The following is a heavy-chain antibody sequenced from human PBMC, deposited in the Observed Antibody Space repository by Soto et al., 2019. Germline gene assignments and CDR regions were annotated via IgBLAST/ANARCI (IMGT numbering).Heavy chain of an antibody. CDR2: IYYSGST. CDR3: ARGSDYDSSGYSLDY. D-gene: IGHD3-22*01. CDR1: GGSISSYY. V-gene: IGHV4-59*01. J-gene: IGHJ4*02. Sequence: PSETLSLTCTVSGGSISSYYWSWIRQPPGKGLEWIGYIYYSGSTNYNPSLKSRVTISVDTSKNQFSLKLSSVTAADTAVYYCARGSDYDSSGYSLDYWGQGTLVTVSS.